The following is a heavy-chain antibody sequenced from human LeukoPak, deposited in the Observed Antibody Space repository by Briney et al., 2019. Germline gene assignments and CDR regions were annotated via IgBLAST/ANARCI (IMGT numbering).Heavy chain of an antibody. V-gene: IGHV1-18*01. Sequence: GASVKVSCKASGYTFTSYGISWVRQAPGQGLEWMGWISAYNGNTNYAQKLQGRVTMTTDTSTSTAYMELSSLRSEDTAVYYCARGQNSGYYMYNWFDPWGQGTLVTVSS. CDR1: GYTFTSYG. CDR3: ARGQNSGYYMYNWFDP. CDR2: ISAYNGNT. D-gene: IGHD3-22*01. J-gene: IGHJ5*02.